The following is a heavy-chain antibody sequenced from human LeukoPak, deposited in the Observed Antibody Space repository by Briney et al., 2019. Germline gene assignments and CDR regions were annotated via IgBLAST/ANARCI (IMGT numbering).Heavy chain of an antibody. CDR3: ARESRIAARNFDY. D-gene: IGHD6-6*01. CDR2: IYYSEST. CDR1: GGSVSSGSYY. J-gene: IGHJ4*02. V-gene: IGHV4-61*01. Sequence: SETLSLTCTVSGGSVSSGSYYWSWIRQPPGKGLEWIGYIYYSESTNYNPSLKSRVTISVDTSKNQFSLKLSSVTAADTAVYYCARESRIAARNFDYWGQGTLVTVSS.